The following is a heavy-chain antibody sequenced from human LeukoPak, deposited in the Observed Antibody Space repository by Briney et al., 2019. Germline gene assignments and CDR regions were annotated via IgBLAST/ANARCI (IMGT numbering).Heavy chain of an antibody. Sequence: SETLSLTCAVYGGSFSGYYWSWIRQPPGKGLEWIGEINHSGSTNYYPSLKSRVSISVDTSKNQFSPKLSSVTAADTAVYYCARGRWGYYYDSSGLNWFDPWGQGTLVTVSS. CDR3: ARGRWGYYYDSSGLNWFDP. D-gene: IGHD3-22*01. V-gene: IGHV4-34*01. CDR1: GGSFSGYY. J-gene: IGHJ5*02. CDR2: INHSGST.